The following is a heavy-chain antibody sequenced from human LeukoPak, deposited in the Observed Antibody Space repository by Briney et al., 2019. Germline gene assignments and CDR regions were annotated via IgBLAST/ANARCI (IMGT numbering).Heavy chain of an antibody. D-gene: IGHD4-23*01. J-gene: IGHJ4*02. CDR3: AVTPLDY. Sequence: PGGSLRLSCAASGFTFSTYAINWVRQDPGKGLEWVSPISGSGGSTYYADSVKGRFTISRGNSKSTVYLQMISLRAEDTAVYYCAVTPLDYWGQGTLVTVSS. V-gene: IGHV3-23*01. CDR2: ISGSGGST. CDR1: GFTFSTYA.